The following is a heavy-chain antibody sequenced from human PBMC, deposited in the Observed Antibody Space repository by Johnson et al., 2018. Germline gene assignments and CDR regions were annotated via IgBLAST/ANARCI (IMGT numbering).Heavy chain of an antibody. D-gene: IGHD1-26*01. V-gene: IGHV3-64*01. CDR2: ISSNGGST. CDR1: GFTFSSYA. CDR3: ARGIVGATYDAFDI. J-gene: IGHJ3*02. Sequence: VQLVQSGGGLVQPGGSLRLSCAASGFTFSSYAMHWVRQAPGKGLEYVSAISSNGGSTYYANSVKGRFTISRDNSKNTLYLQMGSLGAEDKAVYYCARGIVGATYDAFDIWGQGTMVTVSS.